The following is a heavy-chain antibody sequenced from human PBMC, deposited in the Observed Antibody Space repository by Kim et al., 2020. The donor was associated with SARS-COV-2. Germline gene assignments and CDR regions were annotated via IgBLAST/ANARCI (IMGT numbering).Heavy chain of an antibody. CDR2: ISYDGSNK. CDR3: ARDVGYYYGSGSYFSY. Sequence: GGSLRLSCAASGFTFSSYAMHWVRQAPGKGLEWVAVISYDGSNKYYADSVKGRFTISRDNSKNTLYLQMNSLRAEDTAVYYCARDVGYYYGSGSYFSYWGQGTLVTVST. V-gene: IGHV3-30-3*01. D-gene: IGHD3-10*01. CDR1: GFTFSSYA. J-gene: IGHJ4*02.